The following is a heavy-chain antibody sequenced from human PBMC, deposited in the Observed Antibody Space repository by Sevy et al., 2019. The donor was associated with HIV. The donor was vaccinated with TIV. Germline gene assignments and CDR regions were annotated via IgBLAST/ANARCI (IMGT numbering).Heavy chain of an antibody. D-gene: IGHD6-19*01. CDR1: GFNISSNY. CDR3: ARGEQWLSFNY. Sequence: GGSLRLSCAASGFNISSNYLSWVRQAPGKGLEWVSVIYGNNSTYYADFVKGRFTISRDNSKNTLYLQMKSLRVEDTAIYYCARGEQWLSFNYWGQGTLVTVSS. V-gene: IGHV3-53*01. CDR2: IYGNNST. J-gene: IGHJ4*02.